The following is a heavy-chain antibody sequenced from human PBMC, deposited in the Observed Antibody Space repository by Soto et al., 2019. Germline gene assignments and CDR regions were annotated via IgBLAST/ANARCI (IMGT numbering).Heavy chain of an antibody. D-gene: IGHD3-22*01. V-gene: IGHV4-30-4*01. CDR1: GGSISSGDYY. CDR3: AREGNYYDSSGSYLPGFDY. J-gene: IGHJ4*02. Sequence: QVELQESPPGLVKPSQTLSLTSTVSGGSISSGDYYWSWIRQPPGKGLEWLGYIYYSGSTYYNPSLKSRVTIAVDTSKNPCALKLSSVTAADTAVYYCAREGNYYDSSGSYLPGFDYWGQGTLVTVSS. CDR2: IYYSGST.